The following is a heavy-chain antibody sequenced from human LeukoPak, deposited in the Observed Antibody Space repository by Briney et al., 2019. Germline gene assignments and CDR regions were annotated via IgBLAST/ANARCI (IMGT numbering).Heavy chain of an antibody. CDR2: IIPIFGTA. Sequence: SVKVSCKASGGTFSSYAISWVRQAPGQGLEWMGGIIPIFGTANYAQKFQGRVTITADESTSAAYMELSSLRSEDTAVYYCAREYSSGWSRHFDYWGQGTLVTVSS. D-gene: IGHD6-19*01. CDR3: AREYSSGWSRHFDY. V-gene: IGHV1-69*13. J-gene: IGHJ4*02. CDR1: GGTFSSYA.